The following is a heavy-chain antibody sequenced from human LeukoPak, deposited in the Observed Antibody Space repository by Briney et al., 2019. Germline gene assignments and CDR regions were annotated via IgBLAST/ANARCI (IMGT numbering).Heavy chain of an antibody. J-gene: IGHJ2*01. CDR1: GFTFSGYA. Sequence: PGRSLRLSCAASGFTFSGYAMHWVRQAPGKGLEWVAVISYDGSNKYYADSVKGRFTISRDNSKNTLYLQMNSLRAEDTAVYYCARDRGNLDHNRYFDLWGRGTLVTVSS. D-gene: IGHD1-14*01. V-gene: IGHV3-30-3*01. CDR3: ARDRGNLDHNRYFDL. CDR2: ISYDGSNK.